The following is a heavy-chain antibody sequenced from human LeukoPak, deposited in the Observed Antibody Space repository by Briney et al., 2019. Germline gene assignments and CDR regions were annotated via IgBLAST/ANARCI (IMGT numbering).Heavy chain of an antibody. CDR1: GFTFSSYE. D-gene: IGHD3-10*01. J-gene: IGHJ4*02. CDR3: ASSWVESSGSPLRH. V-gene: IGHV3-30*02. Sequence: GGSLRLSCAASGFTFSSYEMNWVRQAPGKGLEWVAFIRYDGSNKYYADSVKGRFTISRDNSKNTLYLQMNSLRAEDMAVYYCASSWVESSGSPLRHWGQGTLVTVSS. CDR2: IRYDGSNK.